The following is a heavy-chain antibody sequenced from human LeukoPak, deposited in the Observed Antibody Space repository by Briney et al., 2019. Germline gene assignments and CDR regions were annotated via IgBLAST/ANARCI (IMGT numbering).Heavy chain of an antibody. CDR2: MYYTGST. CDR3: ARGYCSGGSCYYFDS. CDR1: GGSISSYY. D-gene: IGHD2-15*01. J-gene: IGHJ4*02. V-gene: IGHV4-59*01. Sequence: PSETLSLTCTVSGGSISSYYWNWIRQPPGKGLEWIGFMYYTGSTNYNPYLKSRVTISVDTSKNQFSLNLSSVTAADTAVYYCARGYCSGGSCYYFDSWGQGTLVTVSS.